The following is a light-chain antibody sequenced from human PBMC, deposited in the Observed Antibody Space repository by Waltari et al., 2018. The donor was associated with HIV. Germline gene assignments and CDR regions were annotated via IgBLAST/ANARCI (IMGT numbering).Light chain of an antibody. CDR1: QSLLHSNGYNY. J-gene: IGKJ1*01. CDR2: LGS. V-gene: IGKV2-28*01. Sequence: DMVMTQSPLSLPVTPGEPASMSCRSSQSLLHSNGYNYLDCYLPKPWQSPQLLIYLGSNRASGVPDRFSGSGSGTDFTLKISRVEAEDVGVYYCMQALQTPRTFGQGTKVEIK. CDR3: MQALQTPRT.